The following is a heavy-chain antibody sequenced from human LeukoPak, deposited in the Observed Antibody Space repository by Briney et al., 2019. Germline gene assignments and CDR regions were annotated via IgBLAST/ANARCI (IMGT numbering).Heavy chain of an antibody. CDR2: MNPNSGNT. V-gene: IGHV1-8*01. CDR1: GYTFTSYD. Sequence: ASVKVSSKASGYTFTSYDINWVRQATGQGLEWMGWMNPNSGNTGYAQKFQGRVTMTRNTSISTAYMELSSLRSEDTAVYYCARAYQPNLSNYYYYYMDVGGKGTTVTVSS. CDR3: ARAYQPNLSNYYYYYMDV. J-gene: IGHJ6*03. D-gene: IGHD2-2*01.